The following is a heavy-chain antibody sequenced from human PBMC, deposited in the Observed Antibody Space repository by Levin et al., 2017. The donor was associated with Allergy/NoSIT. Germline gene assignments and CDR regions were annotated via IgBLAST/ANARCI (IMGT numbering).Heavy chain of an antibody. CDR1: EFTFSSYG. V-gene: IGHV3-30*18. CDR2: ISYDGSQT. D-gene: IGHD6-13*01. J-gene: IGHJ4*02. CDR3: AKDQGVYSISWHTGHFDY. Sequence: GGSLRLSCAASEFTFSSYGMHWVRQAPGKGLEWVAVISYDGSQTYYADSVKGRFTISRDNSKNTLYLHMNSLRPEDTAVYYCAKDQGVYSISWHTGHFDYWGQGTLVTVAS.